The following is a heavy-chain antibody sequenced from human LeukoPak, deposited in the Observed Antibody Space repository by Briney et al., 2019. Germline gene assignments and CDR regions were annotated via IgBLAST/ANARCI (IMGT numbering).Heavy chain of an antibody. Sequence: QSGGSLRLSCAPSGLTFSSYSMNRGRQAPGRGLEWISYISSSSSTIDYADPVKGRFTISRDNAKNSLYLQMNSLRAEDTAVYYCARGRGYNYGYSDYWGQGTLVTVSS. J-gene: IGHJ4*02. CDR1: GLTFSSYS. CDR3: ARGRGYNYGYSDY. D-gene: IGHD5-18*01. CDR2: ISSSSSTI. V-gene: IGHV3-48*04.